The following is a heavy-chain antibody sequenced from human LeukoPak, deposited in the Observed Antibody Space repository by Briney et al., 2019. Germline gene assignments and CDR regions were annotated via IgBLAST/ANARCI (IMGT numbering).Heavy chain of an antibody. J-gene: IGHJ6*02. CDR2: IWYDGSNK. CDR1: GFTFSSYG. CDR3: ARDVTAHYYYDSSGYYHGMDV. V-gene: IGHV3-33*01. D-gene: IGHD3-22*01. Sequence: PGGSLRLSCAASGFTFSSYGMHWVRQAPGKGLEWVAVIWYDGSNKYYADSVKGRFTISRDNSKNTLYLQMNSLRAEDTAVYYCARDVTAHYYYDSSGYYHGMDVWGQGTTVTVSS.